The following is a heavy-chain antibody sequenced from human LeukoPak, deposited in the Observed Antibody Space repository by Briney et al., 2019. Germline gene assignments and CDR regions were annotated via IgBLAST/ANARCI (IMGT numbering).Heavy chain of an antibody. CDR3: ARSYYYDSSGYYQIDY. Sequence: PETLSLTCTVSGGSISSYYWSWIRQPPGKGLEWIGYIYYSGSTNYNPSLKSRVTISVDTSKNQFSLKLSSVTAADMAVYYCARSYYYDSSGYYQIDYWGQGTLVTVSS. J-gene: IGHJ4*02. CDR2: IYYSGST. V-gene: IGHV4-59*01. CDR1: GGSISSYY. D-gene: IGHD3-22*01.